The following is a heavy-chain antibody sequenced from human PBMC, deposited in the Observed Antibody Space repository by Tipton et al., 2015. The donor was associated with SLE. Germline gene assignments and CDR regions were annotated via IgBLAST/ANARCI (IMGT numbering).Heavy chain of an antibody. J-gene: IGHJ4*02. CDR2: ISYSGST. CDR3: ASFPYSSSSFDY. CDR1: GGSISGYY. V-gene: IGHV4-59*01. Sequence: TLSLTCTVLGGSISGYYWNWIRQPPGKGLEWIGYISYSGSTYYNPSIRSRVTISRDTSKNQFSLKLRSVTAADTAVYFCASFPYSSSSFDYWGQGTLVTVSS. D-gene: IGHD6-6*01.